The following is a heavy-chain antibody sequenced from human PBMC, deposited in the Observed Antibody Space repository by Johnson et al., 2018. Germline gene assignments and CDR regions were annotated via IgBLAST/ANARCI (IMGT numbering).Heavy chain of an antibody. Sequence: QVQLVESGGGVVQPGRSLRLSCAASGFTFSTYGMHWVRQAPGKGLEWVALIWYDGSDKYYADSVKGRFTISRDNSKNTLYLQMNSLRAEDTAVYYCARESAEVRGDYWGQGTLVTVSS. J-gene: IGHJ4*02. CDR3: ARESAEVRGDY. D-gene: IGHD3-10*01. CDR1: GFTFSTYG. V-gene: IGHV3-33*01. CDR2: IWYDGSDK.